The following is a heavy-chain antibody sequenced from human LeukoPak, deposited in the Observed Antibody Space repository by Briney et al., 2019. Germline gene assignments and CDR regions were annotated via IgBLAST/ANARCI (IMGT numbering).Heavy chain of an antibody. Sequence: PLETLSLTCIVSGGSMKSYYWNWIRQTPGKGLEWIGYIYHTGSIKYNPSLESRVSISMDTSKNQISLTLKSLTAADTAVYYCARDRSEWSAEDNWFDHWGRGTLVTVSS. CDR2: IYHTGSI. CDR3: ARDRSEWSAEDNWFDH. V-gene: IGHV4-59*01. J-gene: IGHJ5*02. CDR1: GGSMKSYY. D-gene: IGHD3-3*01.